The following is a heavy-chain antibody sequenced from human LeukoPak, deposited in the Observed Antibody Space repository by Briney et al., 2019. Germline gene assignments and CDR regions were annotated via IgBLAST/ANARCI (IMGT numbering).Heavy chain of an antibody. CDR3: ARAGDWNDLDY. CDR1: GGSINSYY. CDR2: IYYSGST. V-gene: IGHV4-59*01. J-gene: IGHJ4*02. D-gene: IGHD1-1*01. Sequence: PSETLSLTCTVSGGSINSYYWTWIRQPPGKGLEWIGYIYYSGSTNYNPPLKSRVTISVDTSKNQFSLKLSSVTAADTAVYYCARAGDWNDLDYWGQGTLVTVSS.